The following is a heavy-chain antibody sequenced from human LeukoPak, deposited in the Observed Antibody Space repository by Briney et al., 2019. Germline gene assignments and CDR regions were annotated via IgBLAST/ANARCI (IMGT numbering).Heavy chain of an antibody. Sequence: GGSLGLSCAASGFTFSSYWMSWVRQAPGKGLEWVANIKQDGSEKYYVDSVKGRFTISRDNAKNSLYLQMNSLRAEDTAVYYCAREPTIGEMATISDALDIWGQGTMVTVSS. D-gene: IGHD5-24*01. J-gene: IGHJ3*02. CDR1: GFTFSSYW. CDR3: AREPTIGEMATISDALDI. CDR2: IKQDGSEK. V-gene: IGHV3-7*01.